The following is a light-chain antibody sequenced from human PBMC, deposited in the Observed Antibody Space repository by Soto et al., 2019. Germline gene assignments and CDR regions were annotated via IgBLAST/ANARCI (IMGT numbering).Light chain of an antibody. CDR2: RNN. CDR1: SSNIGSYT. V-gene: IGLV1-44*01. CDR3: AAWDDSLNGVV. Sequence: QPVLTQPPSASETPGQRVTISCSGSSSNIGSYTVNWYQQLPGTAPKLLIHRNNQRPSGVPDRFSGSKSGTSASLAISGLQSEDEADYYCAAWDDSLNGVVFGGGTKLTVL. J-gene: IGLJ2*01.